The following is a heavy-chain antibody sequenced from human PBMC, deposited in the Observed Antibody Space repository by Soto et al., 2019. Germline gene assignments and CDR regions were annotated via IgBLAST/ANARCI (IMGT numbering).Heavy chain of an antibody. CDR1: GFTFDDYA. CDR2: ISWNSGSI. CDR3: AKDSSSWYRLPFDY. J-gene: IGHJ4*02. Sequence: GGSLRLSCAASGFTFDDYAMHWGRQAPGKGLEWVSGISWNSGSIGYADSVKGRFTISRDNAKNSLYLQMNSLRAEDTALYYCAKDSSSWYRLPFDYWGQGTLVTVSS. D-gene: IGHD6-13*01. V-gene: IGHV3-9*01.